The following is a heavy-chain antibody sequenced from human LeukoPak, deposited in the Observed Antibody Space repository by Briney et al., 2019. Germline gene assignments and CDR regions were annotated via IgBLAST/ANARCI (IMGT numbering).Heavy chain of an antibody. V-gene: IGHV4-30-2*01. CDR2: IHHSGST. J-gene: IGHJ3*02. Sequence: SQTLSLTCAVSGGSISSGGYSWSWIRQPPGKGLEWIGYIHHSGSTYYNPSLKSRVTISVDRSKNQFSLKLSSVTAADTAVYYCATDYDSRRGAFDIWGQGIMVTVSS. D-gene: IGHD3-22*01. CDR1: GGSISSGGYS. CDR3: ATDYDSRRGAFDI.